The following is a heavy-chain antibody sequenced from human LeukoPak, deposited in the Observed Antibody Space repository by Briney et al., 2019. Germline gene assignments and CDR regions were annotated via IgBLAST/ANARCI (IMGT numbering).Heavy chain of an antibody. CDR2: ISDSGGRT. CDR3: AKTWGGLALDY. D-gene: IGHD3/OR15-3a*01. V-gene: IGHV3-23*01. Sequence: GGSLRLSCAASGLTFSNYAMSWVRQAPGKGLEWVSAISDSGGRTYYADSVKGRFTISRDNSKNTLYLQMNSLRAEDTAVYYCAKTWGGLALDYWGQGTLVTVSS. J-gene: IGHJ4*02. CDR1: GLTFSNYA.